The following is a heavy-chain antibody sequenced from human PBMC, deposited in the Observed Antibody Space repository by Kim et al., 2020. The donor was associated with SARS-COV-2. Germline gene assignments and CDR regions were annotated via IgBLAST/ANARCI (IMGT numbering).Heavy chain of an antibody. CDR2: IDYSSTYT. Sequence: GGSLRLSCAATGFNFGDFYMHWIRQAPGKGLEWISYIDYSSTYTNYADSVEGRFIVSRDNATNSLYLQMNSVRPEDTAVYYCAREGGYTSGSFDYWGQG. D-gene: IGHD3-10*01. V-gene: IGHV3-11*05. CDR3: AREGGYTSGSFDY. CDR1: GFNFGDFY. J-gene: IGHJ4*02.